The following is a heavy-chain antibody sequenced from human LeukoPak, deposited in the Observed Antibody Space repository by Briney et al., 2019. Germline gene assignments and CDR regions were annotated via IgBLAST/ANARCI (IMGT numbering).Heavy chain of an antibody. CDR1: GGSISSYY. D-gene: IGHD3-22*01. J-gene: IGHJ3*02. CDR2: IYYCGST. Sequence: SETLSLTCTVSGGSISSYYRSWIRQPPGKGLEWIGYIYYCGSTNYNPSLKSRVTISVDTSKNQFSLKLSSVTAADTAVYYCAREPTYYDSSGNAFDIWGQGTMVTVSS. V-gene: IGHV4-59*01. CDR3: AREPTYYDSSGNAFDI.